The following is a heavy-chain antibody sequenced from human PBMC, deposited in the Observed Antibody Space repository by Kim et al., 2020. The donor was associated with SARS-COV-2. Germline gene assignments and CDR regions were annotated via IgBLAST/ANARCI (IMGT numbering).Heavy chain of an antibody. D-gene: IGHD1-1*01. V-gene: IGHV3-73*01. Sequence: SDAPAYAAAVKGRFTISRDDSKNTAYLQMNSLKTEDTAVYYCKGEGSLAMWGQGTLVTVSS. CDR3: KGEGSLAM. J-gene: IGHJ4*02. CDR2: SDAP.